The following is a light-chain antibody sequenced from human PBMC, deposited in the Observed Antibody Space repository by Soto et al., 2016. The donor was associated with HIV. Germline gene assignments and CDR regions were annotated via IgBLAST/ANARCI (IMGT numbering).Light chain of an antibody. V-gene: IGLV3-19*01. CDR1: SLRSYY. J-gene: IGLJ2*01. CDR3: YSRDSSGDHVV. Sequence: SSELTQDPAVSVALGQTVRITCQGDSLRSYYASWYQQKPGQAPVLVIYHKNNRPSGIPDRFSGSSSVNXASLTITGAQAEDDADYYCYSRDSSGDHVVFGGGTKLTVL. CDR2: HKN.